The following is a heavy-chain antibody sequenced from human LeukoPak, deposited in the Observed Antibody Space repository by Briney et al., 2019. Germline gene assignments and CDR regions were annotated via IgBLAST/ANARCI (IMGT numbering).Heavy chain of an antibody. D-gene: IGHD4-17*01. CDR3: ARGARTVTTLFDY. CDR2: MNPNSGNT. Sequence: ASVKVSCKASGYTFTSYDINWVRQATGQGLEWMGWMNPNSGNTGYAQKFQGRVTITRNTSISTAYMELSSLRSEDTAVYYCARGARTVTTLFDYWGQGTLVTVSS. J-gene: IGHJ4*02. CDR1: GYTFTSYD. V-gene: IGHV1-8*03.